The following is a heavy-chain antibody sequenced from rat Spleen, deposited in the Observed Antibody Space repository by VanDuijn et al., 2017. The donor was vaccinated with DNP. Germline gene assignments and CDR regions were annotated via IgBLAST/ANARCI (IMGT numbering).Heavy chain of an antibody. CDR1: GYTFTTYY. J-gene: IGHJ3*01. Sequence: QVQLRQSGAEPAKPGSSVKISCKASGYTFTTYYMTWIKQTTGQGLEYLGYVNTGSGDTNYNAKFKGKATLTVDTSSSTAFMQLSSLTPDDSAVYYCARGSDGVWLAYWGQGTLVTVSS. CDR3: ARGSDGVWLAY. CDR2: VNTGSGDT. D-gene: IGHD4-3*01. V-gene: IGHV1-43*01.